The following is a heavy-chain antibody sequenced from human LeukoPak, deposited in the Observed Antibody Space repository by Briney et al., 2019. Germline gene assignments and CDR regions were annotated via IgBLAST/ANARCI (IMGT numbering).Heavy chain of an antibody. D-gene: IGHD5-18*01. CDR1: GGTFSSYA. CDR2: IIPIFGTA. J-gene: IGHJ5*02. V-gene: IGHV1-69*05. CDR3: ARGGYSYGFGGWFDP. Sequence: GSSVKVSCKASGGTFSSYAISWVRQAPGQGLEWMGGIIPIFGTANYAQKFQGRVTITTDESTSTAYMELSSLRSEVTAVYYCARGGYSYGFGGWFDPWGQGTLVTVSS.